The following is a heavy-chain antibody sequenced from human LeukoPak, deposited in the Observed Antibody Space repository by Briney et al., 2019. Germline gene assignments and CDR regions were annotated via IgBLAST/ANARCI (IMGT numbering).Heavy chain of an antibody. Sequence: GESLKISCKGSGYTFTNYWIGWVRQMPGKGLEWMGIIYPGDSDTRYSPSFQGQVTISADKSISTAYLQWSSLKASDTAMYYCARLGGSGSYYSGNFDYWGQGTLVTVSS. D-gene: IGHD3-10*01. CDR1: GYTFTNYW. J-gene: IGHJ4*02. CDR3: ARLGGSGSYYSGNFDY. V-gene: IGHV5-51*01. CDR2: IYPGDSDT.